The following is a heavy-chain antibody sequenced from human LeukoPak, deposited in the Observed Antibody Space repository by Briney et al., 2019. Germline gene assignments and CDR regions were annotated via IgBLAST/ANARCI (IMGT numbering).Heavy chain of an antibody. D-gene: IGHD5-18*01. Sequence: GASVKVSCKASGYTYTGYYMHWVRQAPGQGLEWMGWINPNSGGTNYAQKFQGRVTMTRDTSISTAYMELSSLRSEDTAVYYCAREGENSYGVYYFDYWGQGTLVTVSS. CDR1: GYTYTGYY. CDR3: AREGENSYGVYYFDY. V-gene: IGHV1-2*02. CDR2: INPNSGGT. J-gene: IGHJ4*02.